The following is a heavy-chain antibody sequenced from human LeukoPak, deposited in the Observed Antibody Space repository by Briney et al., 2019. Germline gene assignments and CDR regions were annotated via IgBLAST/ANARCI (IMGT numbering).Heavy chain of an antibody. V-gene: IGHV1-18*01. CDR1: GYTFTSYG. D-gene: IGHD5-24*01. CDR2: ISAYNGNT. Sequence: ASVKVSCKASGYTFTSYGISWVRQAPGQGLEWMGWISAYNGNTNYAQKLQGRVTMTIDTSTSTAYMELRSLRSDDTAVYYCASEGWLPNFGYFDYWGQGTLVTVSS. J-gene: IGHJ4*02. CDR3: ASEGWLPNFGYFDY.